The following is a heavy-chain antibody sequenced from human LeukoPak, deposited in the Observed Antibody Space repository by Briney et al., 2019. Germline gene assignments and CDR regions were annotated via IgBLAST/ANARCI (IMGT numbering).Heavy chain of an antibody. J-gene: IGHJ6*02. V-gene: IGHV1-2*02. CDR2: ISPNSGGT. D-gene: IGHD2-15*01. Sequence: ASVKVSCKASGYTFTGYYMHWVRQAPGQGLEWMGWISPNSGGTNYAQKFQGRVTMTRDTSISTAYMELSRLRSDDTAVYYCARDLDIVVVVAATRYYYYGMDVWGQGTTVTVSS. CDR3: ARDLDIVVVVAATRYYYYGMDV. CDR1: GYTFTGYY.